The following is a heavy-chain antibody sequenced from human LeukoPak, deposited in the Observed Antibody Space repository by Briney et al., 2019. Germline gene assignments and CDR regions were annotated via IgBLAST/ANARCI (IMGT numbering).Heavy chain of an antibody. D-gene: IGHD3-9*01. CDR3: ARQGRYSDWLLYYFDY. J-gene: IGHJ4*02. V-gene: IGHV4-39*01. CDR1: GFMFSSYW. CDR2: PYYSGST. Sequence: PGGSLRLSCAASGFMFSSYWMSWVRQAPGKGLEWIGSPYYSGSTYYNPSLKSRVTISVDTSKNQFSLKLSSVTAADTAVYYCARQGRYSDWLLYYFDYWGQGALVTVSS.